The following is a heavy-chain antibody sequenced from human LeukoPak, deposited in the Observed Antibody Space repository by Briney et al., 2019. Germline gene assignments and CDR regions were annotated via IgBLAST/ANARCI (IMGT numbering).Heavy chain of an antibody. CDR1: GFTFSSYW. Sequence: GGSLRLSCAASGFTFSSYWMSWVRQAPGKGLDWVANINQDGSEKYYLDSVKGRFTISRDNAKNSLYLQMNSLRSDDTAVYYCARDRGLLWFGESRDSWGQGTLVTVSS. J-gene: IGHJ4*02. CDR3: ARDRGLLWFGESRDS. D-gene: IGHD3-10*01. V-gene: IGHV3-7*03. CDR2: INQDGSEK.